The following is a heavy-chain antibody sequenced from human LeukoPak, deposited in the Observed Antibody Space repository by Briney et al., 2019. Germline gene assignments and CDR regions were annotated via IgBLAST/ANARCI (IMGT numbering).Heavy chain of an antibody. J-gene: IGHJ4*02. V-gene: IGHV4-39*01. CDR3: ASMGMLLYQSIDY. D-gene: IGHD2-8*01. CDR2: IYYSGSA. Sequence: NPSETLSLTCTVSGGSISSSSYYWGWIRQPPGKGLEWIGSIYYSGSAYYNPSLKSPVTISVDTSKNQFSLKLSSVTAADTAVYYCASMGMLLYQSIDYWGQGTLVTVSS. CDR1: GGSISSSSYY.